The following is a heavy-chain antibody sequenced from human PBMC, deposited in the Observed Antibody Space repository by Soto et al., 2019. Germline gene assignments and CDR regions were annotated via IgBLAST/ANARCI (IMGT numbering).Heavy chain of an antibody. Sequence: GESLKISCKGSGYSFTSYWISWVRQMPEKGLEWMGRIDPSDSYTNYSPSFQGHVTISADKSISTAYLQWSSLKASDTAMYYCARQPSYYDSSGYSYYYYYYGMDVWGQGTTVTVSS. CDR2: IDPSDSYT. J-gene: IGHJ6*02. CDR3: ARQPSYYDSSGYSYYYYYYGMDV. V-gene: IGHV5-10-1*01. CDR1: GYSFTSYW. D-gene: IGHD3-22*01.